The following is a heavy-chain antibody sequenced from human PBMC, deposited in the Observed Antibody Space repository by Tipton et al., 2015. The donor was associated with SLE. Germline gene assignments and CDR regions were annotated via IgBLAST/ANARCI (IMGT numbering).Heavy chain of an antibody. J-gene: IGHJ4*02. CDR1: GGFISTDDYY. V-gene: IGHV4-30-4*01. D-gene: IGHD6-13*01. CDR2: IYYIGST. CDR3: ASSDVAAAYY. Sequence: TLSLTCTVSGGFISTDDYYWSWIRQPPGKGLEWIGYIYYIGSTYYNPSLKSRVTISVDTSKNQFSLKLSSVTAADTAVYYCASSDVAAAYYWGQGTLVTVSS.